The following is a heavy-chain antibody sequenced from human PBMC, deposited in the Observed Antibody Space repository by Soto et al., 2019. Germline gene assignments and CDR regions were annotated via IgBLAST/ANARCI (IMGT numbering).Heavy chain of an antibody. Sequence: GGSLRLSCAASGFTFSSYGMHWVRQAPGKGLEWVAVIWYDGSNKYYADSVKGRFTISRDNSKNTLYLQMNSLRAEDSAVYYCARDHSPDYDFWSGYYPDWGQGTLVTVSS. CDR3: ARDHSPDYDFWSGYYPD. CDR1: GFTFSSYG. D-gene: IGHD3-3*01. J-gene: IGHJ4*02. CDR2: IWYDGSNK. V-gene: IGHV3-33*01.